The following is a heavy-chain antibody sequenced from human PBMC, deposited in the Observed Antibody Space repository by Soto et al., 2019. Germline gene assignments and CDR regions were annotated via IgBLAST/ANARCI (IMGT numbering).Heavy chain of an antibody. CDR2: IYYSGST. CDR1: GCSISSSSYY. V-gene: IGHV4-39*01. J-gene: IGHJ4*02. D-gene: IGHD1-26*01. CDR3: ASTAVGATGYSDY. Sequence: SETLSLTCTVSGCSISSSSYYWGWIRQPPGKGLEWIGSIYYSGSTYYNPSLKSRVTISVDTSKNQFSLKLSSVTAADTGVYYCASTAVGATGYSDYWGQGTLVTVSS.